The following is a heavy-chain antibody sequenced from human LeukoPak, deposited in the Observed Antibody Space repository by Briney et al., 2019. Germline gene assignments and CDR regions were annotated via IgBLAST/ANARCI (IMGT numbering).Heavy chain of an antibody. V-gene: IGHV3-23*01. D-gene: IGHD6-19*01. CDR3: GKDLSTTEAADWFDP. J-gene: IGHJ5*02. CDR2: ISGIKT. Sequence: GGSLRLSCVVSGFTFNRHDMSWVRQAPGKGLEWVSSISGIKTYYTDSVRGRFTISRDTSKNTLYLQMDSLRADDTAVYYCGKDLSTTEAADWFDPWGQGTLVTVSS. CDR1: GFTFNRHD.